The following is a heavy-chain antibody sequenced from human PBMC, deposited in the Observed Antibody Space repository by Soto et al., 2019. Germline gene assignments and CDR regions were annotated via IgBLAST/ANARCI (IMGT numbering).Heavy chain of an antibody. CDR2: ISSSSSTI. CDR1: GFTFSSYS. J-gene: IGHJ3*02. D-gene: IGHD6-19*01. V-gene: IGHV3-48*01. Sequence: EVQLVESGGGLVQPGGSLRLSCAASGFTFSSYSMNWVRQAPGKGLEWVSYISSSSSTIYYAGSVKGRFTISRDNAKNSLYLQMNSLRAEDTAVYYCAREEWLVKNDAFDIWGQGTMVTVSS. CDR3: AREEWLVKNDAFDI.